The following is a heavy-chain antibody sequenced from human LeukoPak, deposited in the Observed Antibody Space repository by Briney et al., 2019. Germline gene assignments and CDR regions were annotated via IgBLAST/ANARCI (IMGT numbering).Heavy chain of an antibody. J-gene: IGHJ4*02. CDR1: GFSFSSCW. Sequence: HPGGALRLSCVASGFSFSSCWMSWVRQAPGKGLEWVANIKKDGSEKYYVDSVKGRFTISRDNAKNSLYLQMNSLGGEDTAVYYCASYGGGGTAGNDGWGQGTLVTVSS. D-gene: IGHD1-1*01. CDR3: ASYGGGGTAGNDG. V-gene: IGHV3-7*01. CDR2: IKKDGSEK.